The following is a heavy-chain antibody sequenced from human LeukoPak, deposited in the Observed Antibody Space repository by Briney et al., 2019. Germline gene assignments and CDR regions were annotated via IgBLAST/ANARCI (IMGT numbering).Heavy chain of an antibody. Sequence: PGGSLRLSCAASGFTFSSYSMNWVRQAPGKGLEWVSSISSSSSYIYYADSVKGRFTISRDNAKNSLYLQMNSLRAEDTAVYYCASSVVVVTQDLSDYWGQGTLVTVSS. CDR1: GFTFSSYS. CDR3: ASSVVVVTQDLSDY. D-gene: IGHD2-15*01. J-gene: IGHJ4*02. V-gene: IGHV3-21*01. CDR2: ISSSSSYI.